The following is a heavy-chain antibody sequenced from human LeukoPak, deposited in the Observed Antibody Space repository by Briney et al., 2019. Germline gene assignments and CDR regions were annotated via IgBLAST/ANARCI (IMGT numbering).Heavy chain of an antibody. CDR1: SGSISTSNYY. V-gene: IGHV4-39*07. Sequence: SETLSLTCTVSSGSISTSNYYWGWVRQPPGKALEWIGNIFYSGSTYYNPSLKSRVTISVDTSKNQFSLKLSSVTAADTAVYYCAREGVQLSYWGQGTLVTVSS. CDR3: AREGVQLSY. D-gene: IGHD5-18*01. J-gene: IGHJ4*02. CDR2: IFYSGST.